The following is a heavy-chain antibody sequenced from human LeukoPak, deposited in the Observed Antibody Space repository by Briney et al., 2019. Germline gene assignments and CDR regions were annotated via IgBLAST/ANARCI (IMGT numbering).Heavy chain of an antibody. D-gene: IGHD3-3*01. CDR2: IYYSGST. Sequence: SETLSLTCTVSGRSISSYYWSWIRQPPGKGREWIMYIYYSGSTNYNPSLKSRVTISVDTSKNQFSLKLSSVTAADTAVYYCARGPYDFWSGYHSGFDYWGQGTLVTVSS. J-gene: IGHJ4*02. CDR1: GRSISSYY. CDR3: ARGPYDFWSGYHSGFDY. V-gene: IGHV4-59*01.